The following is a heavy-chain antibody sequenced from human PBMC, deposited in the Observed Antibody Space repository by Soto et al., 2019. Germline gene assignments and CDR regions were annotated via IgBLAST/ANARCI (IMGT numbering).Heavy chain of an antibody. CDR1: GFNFFNYG. CDR2: IRAFSGRK. V-gene: IGHV1-18*01. D-gene: IGHD1-26*01. Sequence: QVQLVQSGAEVKEPGASVKVSCKTSGFNFFNYGYTWVRQAPGQGLEWVGCIRAFSGRKDYAPKFQGRVTLTADTSPSTAYMELGSRTSDDTAVYYCARTSTTANVEGWGQGNLVTVSS. J-gene: IGHJ4*02. CDR3: ARTSTTANVEG.